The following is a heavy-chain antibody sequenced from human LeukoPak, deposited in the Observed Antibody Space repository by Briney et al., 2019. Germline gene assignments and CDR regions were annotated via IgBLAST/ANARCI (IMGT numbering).Heavy chain of an antibody. J-gene: IGHJ6*02. CDR2: ISSSSSTI. CDR3: AREFSSIAPYYYYYYGMDV. CDR1: GFTFSSYS. V-gene: IGHV3-48*01. Sequence: GGSLRLSCAASGFTFSSYSMNWVRQAPGKGLEWVSYISSSSSTIYYADSVKGRFTISRDNAKNSLYLQMNSLRAEDTAVYYCAREFSSIAPYYYYYYGMDVWGQGTTVTVSS. D-gene: IGHD6-6*01.